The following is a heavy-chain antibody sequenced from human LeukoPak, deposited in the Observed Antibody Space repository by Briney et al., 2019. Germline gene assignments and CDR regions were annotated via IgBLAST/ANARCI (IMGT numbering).Heavy chain of an antibody. CDR3: AKDVDAAAGTEPYFQH. V-gene: IGHV3-30*18. CDR1: GFTFSSYG. CDR2: ISYDGSNK. Sequence: GGSLGLSCAASGFTFSSYGMHWVRQAPGKGLEWVAVISYDGSNKYYADSVKGRFTISRDNSKNTLYLQMNSLRAEDTAVYYCAKDVDAAAGTEPYFQHWGQGTLVTVSS. D-gene: IGHD6-13*01. J-gene: IGHJ1*01.